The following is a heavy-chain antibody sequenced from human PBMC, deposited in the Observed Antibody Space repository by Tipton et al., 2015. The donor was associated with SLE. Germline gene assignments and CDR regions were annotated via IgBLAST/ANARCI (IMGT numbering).Heavy chain of an antibody. V-gene: IGHV4-34*01. CDR3: ARAEDPRYYYGMDV. CDR1: GGSFSGYY. J-gene: IGHJ6*02. CDR2: INHSGST. Sequence: TLSLTCAVYGGSFSGYYWSWIRQPPGKGLEWIGEINHSGSTNYNPSLKSRVTISVDTSKNQFSLKLSSVTAADTAVYYCARAEDPRYYYGMDVWGQGTTVTVSS.